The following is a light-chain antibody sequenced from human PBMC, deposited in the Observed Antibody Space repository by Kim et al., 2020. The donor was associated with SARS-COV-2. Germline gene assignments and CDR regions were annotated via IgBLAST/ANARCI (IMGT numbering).Light chain of an antibody. CDR1: QSVLSSSNNKSY. CDR2: WAS. J-gene: IGKJ5*01. CDR3: HQYYSTPIT. V-gene: IGKV4-1*01. Sequence: ATINCESSQSVLSSSNNKSYLAWYQQKPGQPPKLLIYWASTRESGVPDRFSGSGSGTDFTLTISSQQAEDVAVYYCHQYYSTPITFCHGTRLKIK.